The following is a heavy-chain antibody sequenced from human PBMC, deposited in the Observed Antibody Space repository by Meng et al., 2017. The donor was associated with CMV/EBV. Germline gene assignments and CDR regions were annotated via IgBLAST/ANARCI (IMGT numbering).Heavy chain of an antibody. CDR1: GGTFSGYA. Sequence: SVKVSCKAAGGTFSGYAISWVRQAPGQGLEWMGGNIPLFGAANYPQRFQGRVTMTTDESTSTAQMELSSLTSDDTAVYYCAACLKVGFYGLDVWGQGTTVTVSS. CDR3: AACLKVGFYGLDV. V-gene: IGHV1-69*05. D-gene: IGHD5/OR15-5a*01. J-gene: IGHJ6*02. CDR2: NIPLFGAA.